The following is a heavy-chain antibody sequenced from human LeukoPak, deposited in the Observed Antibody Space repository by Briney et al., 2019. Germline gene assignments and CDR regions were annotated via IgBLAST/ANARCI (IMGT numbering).Heavy chain of an antibody. CDR2: IYYSGST. V-gene: IGHV4-59*01. CDR1: GGSISSYY. CDR3: ARYMVRGVIKAPGFDP. J-gene: IGHJ5*02. D-gene: IGHD3-10*01. Sequence: SETLSLTCTVSGGSISSYYWSWIRQPPGKGLEWIGYIYYSGSTNYNPSLKSRVTISVDTSKNQFSLKLSSVTAADTAVYYCARYMVRGVIKAPGFDPWGQGTLVTVSS.